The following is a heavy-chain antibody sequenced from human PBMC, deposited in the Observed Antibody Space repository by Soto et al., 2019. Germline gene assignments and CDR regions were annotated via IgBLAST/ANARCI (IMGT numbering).Heavy chain of an antibody. V-gene: IGHV1-18*01. CDR2: ISAYNGNT. D-gene: IGHD6-19*01. Sequence: ASVKVSCKASGYTFTSYGISWVRQAPGQGLEWMGWISAYNGNTNYAQKLQGRVTMTTDTSTSTAYMELRSLRSDDTAVYYCAKSTSIAVAGTGYYYYYYMDVWGKGTTVTVSS. CDR3: AKSTSIAVAGTGYYYYYYMDV. J-gene: IGHJ6*03. CDR1: GYTFTSYG.